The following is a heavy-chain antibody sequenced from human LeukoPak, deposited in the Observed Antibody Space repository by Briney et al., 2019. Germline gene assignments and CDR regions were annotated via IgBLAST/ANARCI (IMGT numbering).Heavy chain of an antibody. V-gene: IGHV1-46*01. Sequence: ASVKVSCKASGYTFTSYYMHWVRQAPGQGLEWMGIINPSGGSTSYAQKLQGRVTMTTDTSTSTAYMELRSLRSDDTAVYYCARDSVIQLWSPGAFDIWGQGTMVTVSS. CDR3: ARDSVIQLWSPGAFDI. J-gene: IGHJ3*02. CDR2: INPSGGST. CDR1: GYTFTSYY. D-gene: IGHD5-18*01.